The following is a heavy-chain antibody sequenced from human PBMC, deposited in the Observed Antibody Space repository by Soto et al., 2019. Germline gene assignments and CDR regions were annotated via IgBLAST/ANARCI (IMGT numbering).Heavy chain of an antibody. CDR3: AKDGDIVVVTAIRYGMDV. Sequence: PGGSLRLSCASAGFTFSSYEIYWLRHAAGKGLEWVSAIGTAGDTYYPGTVKGRFTISRENAKNSLYLQMNSLRSGDTAVYYCAKDGDIVVVTAIRYGMDVWGEGTKVTV. D-gene: IGHD2-21*02. J-gene: IGHJ6*02. CDR1: GFTFSSYE. V-gene: IGHV3-13*04. CDR2: IGTAGDT.